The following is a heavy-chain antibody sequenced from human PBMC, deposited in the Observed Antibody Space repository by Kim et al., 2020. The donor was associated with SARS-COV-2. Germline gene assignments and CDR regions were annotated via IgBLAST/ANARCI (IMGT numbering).Heavy chain of an antibody. Sequence: GGSLRLSCAASGFTFSSYSMNWVRQAPGKGLELVSSISSSSSYIYYADSVKGRFTISRDNAKNSLYLQMTSLRAEDTAVYYCARDGREVGSTSRSDLYYYYYMDVWGKGTTVTVSS. CDR1: GFTFSSYS. J-gene: IGHJ6*03. V-gene: IGHV3-21*01. CDR3: ARDGREVGSTSRSDLYYYYYMDV. CDR2: ISSSSSYI. D-gene: IGHD2-2*01.